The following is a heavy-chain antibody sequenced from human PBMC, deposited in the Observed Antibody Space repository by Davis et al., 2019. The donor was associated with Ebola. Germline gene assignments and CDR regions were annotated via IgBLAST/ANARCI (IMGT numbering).Heavy chain of an antibody. D-gene: IGHD1-1*01. Sequence: APGQGLEWMGWINPHNGNTNYAQNVQGRVTMTTDTSTSTAYMEVGSLKSDDTAVYYCARAQFPTTSDHWGQGTLVTVSS. V-gene: IGHV1-18*01. CDR3: ARAQFPTTSDH. CDR2: INPHNGNT. J-gene: IGHJ4*02.